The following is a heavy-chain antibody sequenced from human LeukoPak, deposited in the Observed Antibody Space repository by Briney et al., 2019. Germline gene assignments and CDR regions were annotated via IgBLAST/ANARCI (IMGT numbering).Heavy chain of an antibody. CDR1: GYSFTSYW. Sequence: GESLKISCKGSGYSFTSYWIGCVRQMPGKGLGWMGIIYPGDSDTRYSPSFQGQVTISADKSISTAYLQWSSLKASDTAMYYCASAFPITTAEYFQHWGQGTLVTVSS. CDR3: ASAFPITTAEYFQH. V-gene: IGHV5-51*01. J-gene: IGHJ1*01. CDR2: IYPGDSDT. D-gene: IGHD1-14*01.